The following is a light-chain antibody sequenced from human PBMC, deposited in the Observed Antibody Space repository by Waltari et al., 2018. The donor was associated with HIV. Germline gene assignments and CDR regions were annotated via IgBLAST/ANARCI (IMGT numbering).Light chain of an antibody. CDR2: EAS. V-gene: IGKV1-12*01. J-gene: IGKJ4*01. CDR3: QQAKNFPHT. Sequence: DFQMTQSPSSVSASVGGAVSISCRASQNIGRALAWYQLKPGRAPRLLIYEASRLDDGVPTRFKGSGSRSNFTLGITNLQPEDFAIYFCQQAKNFPHTFAGGTRVE. CDR1: QNIGRA.